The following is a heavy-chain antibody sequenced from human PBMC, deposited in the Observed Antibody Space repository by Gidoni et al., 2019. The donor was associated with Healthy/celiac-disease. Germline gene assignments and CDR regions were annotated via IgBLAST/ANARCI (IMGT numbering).Heavy chain of an antibody. CDR1: VFTFGSYA. D-gene: IGHD3-16*01. CDR2: ISSNGGST. Sequence: EVQRVESGGGLVQPGGSLRLSCAAAVFTFGSYAMHWVRQAPGKGLEYISAISSNGGSTYYANSVKGRFTISRDNSKNTLYLQMGSLRAEDMAVYYCARGPTVYASYYYYYGMDVWGQGTTVTVSS. CDR3: ARGPTVYASYYYYYGMDV. J-gene: IGHJ6*02. V-gene: IGHV3-64*01.